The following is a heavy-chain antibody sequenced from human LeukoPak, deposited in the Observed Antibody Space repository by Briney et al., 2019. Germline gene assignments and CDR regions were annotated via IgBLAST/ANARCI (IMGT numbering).Heavy chain of an antibody. Sequence: PSGTLSLTCAVYGGSFSGYYWSWIRQPPGKGLEWIGEINHSGSTNYNPSLKSRVTISVDTSKNQFSLKLSSVTAADTAVYYCARRWELVDYWGQGTLVTVSS. J-gene: IGHJ4*02. V-gene: IGHV4-34*01. D-gene: IGHD1-26*01. CDR2: INHSGST. CDR3: ARRWELVDY. CDR1: GGSFSGYY.